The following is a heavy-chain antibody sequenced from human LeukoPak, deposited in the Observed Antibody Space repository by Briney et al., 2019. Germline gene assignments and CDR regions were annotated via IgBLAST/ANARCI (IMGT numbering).Heavy chain of an antibody. Sequence: GESLQISCKGSGYSFSTYWIGWVRQMPGKGLEWMGIIYPGNSDTRYSPTFQGQFTISADKSISTAYLQWSSLKASDTAMYYCPRRAYCSGDCTRHYSYYYSMDVWGQGTTVIVSS. V-gene: IGHV5-51*01. CDR3: PRRAYCSGDCTRHYSYYYSMDV. CDR2: IYPGNSDT. J-gene: IGHJ6*02. D-gene: IGHD2-21*02. CDR1: GYSFSTYW.